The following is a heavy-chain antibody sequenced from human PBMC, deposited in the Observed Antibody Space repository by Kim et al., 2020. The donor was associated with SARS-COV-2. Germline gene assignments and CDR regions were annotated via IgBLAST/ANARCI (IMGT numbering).Heavy chain of an antibody. CDR3: ARYYYDSSGYRFDP. D-gene: IGHD3-22*01. CDR1: GFTVSSNY. V-gene: IGHV3-53*01. CDR2: IYSGGST. Sequence: GGSLRLSCAASGFTVSSNYMSWVRQAPGKGLEWVSVIYSGGSTYYADSVKGRFTISRDNSKNTLYLQMNSLRAEDTAVYYCARYYYDSSGYRFDPWGQGTLVTVSS. J-gene: IGHJ5*02.